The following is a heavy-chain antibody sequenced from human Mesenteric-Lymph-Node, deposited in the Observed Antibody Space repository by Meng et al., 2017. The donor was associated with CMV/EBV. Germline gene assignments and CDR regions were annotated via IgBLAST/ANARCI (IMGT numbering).Heavy chain of an antibody. J-gene: IGHJ4*02. CDR2: LAYDGSSK. D-gene: IGHD3-3*01. V-gene: IGHV3-30-3*01. CDR3: ARGGITIFGVALDY. Sequence: GESLKISCAASGFTFSSYAMHWVRQAPGQGLEWVAVLAYDGSSKYYADSVKGRFTISRDNSKSTLYLQMNSLRAEDTAVYYCARGGITIFGVALDYWGQGTLVTVSS. CDR1: GFTFSSYA.